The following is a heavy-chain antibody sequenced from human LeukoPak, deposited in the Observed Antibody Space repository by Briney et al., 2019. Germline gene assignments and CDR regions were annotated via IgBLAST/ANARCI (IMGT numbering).Heavy chain of an antibody. J-gene: IGHJ4*02. CDR1: GYSFTSYW. CDR3: ARRRDLYSGSYYPFDY. Sequence: GESLQISCQGSGYSFTSYWIGWVRQVPGKGLKWMGIIYPGDSDARYSPSFQGQVTISADKSISTAYLQWSSLKASDTAMYYCARRRDLYSGSYYPFDYWGQGTLVTVSS. CDR2: IYPGDSDA. V-gene: IGHV5-51*01. D-gene: IGHD1-26*01.